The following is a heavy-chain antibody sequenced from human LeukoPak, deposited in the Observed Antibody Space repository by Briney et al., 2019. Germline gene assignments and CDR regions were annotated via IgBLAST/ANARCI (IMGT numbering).Heavy chain of an antibody. V-gene: IGHV4-39*01. CDR2: IYYSGIT. CDR3: VKLPGCSGGNCFRAFDI. J-gene: IGHJ3*02. D-gene: IGHD2-15*01. Sequence: PSETLSLTCTVSGGSISSSSHYWGWIRQPPGKGLEWIGSIYYSGITYYNPSLRSRVTISVDTSKNQFSLKLSSVTAADTAVYYCVKLPGCSGGNCFRAFDIWGQGTMVTVSS. CDR1: GGSISSSSHY.